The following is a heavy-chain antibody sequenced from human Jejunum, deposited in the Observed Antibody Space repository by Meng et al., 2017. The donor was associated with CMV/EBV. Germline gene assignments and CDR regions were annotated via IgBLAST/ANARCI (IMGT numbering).Heavy chain of an antibody. Sequence: CEGSGYTVSDSWIGWVRQMPGKGLEWMGIIYPDDSDSRYNPSFQGQVTISADKSITTAYLQWSSLKASDTGMYYCVRRAGSLYYFDFWGPGTLVTVSS. V-gene: IGHV5-51*01. CDR2: IYPDDSDS. J-gene: IGHJ4*02. D-gene: IGHD3-10*01. CDR3: VRRAGSLYYFDF. CDR1: GYTVSDSW.